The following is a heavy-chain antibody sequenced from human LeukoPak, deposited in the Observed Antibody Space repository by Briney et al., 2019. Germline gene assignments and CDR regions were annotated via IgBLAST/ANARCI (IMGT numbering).Heavy chain of an antibody. V-gene: IGHV5-51*01. CDR2: IYPGDSDT. CDR3: ARLQVGYCSGGSCYSGYFQH. CDR1: GYRFTSYW. J-gene: IGHJ1*01. D-gene: IGHD2-15*01. Sequence: GASLKISCKGSGYRFTSYWIGWVRQMPGKGLEWMGIIYPGDSDTRYSPSFQGQVTISADKSISTAYLQWSSLKASDTAMYYCARLQVGYCSGGSCYSGYFQHWGQGTLVTVSS.